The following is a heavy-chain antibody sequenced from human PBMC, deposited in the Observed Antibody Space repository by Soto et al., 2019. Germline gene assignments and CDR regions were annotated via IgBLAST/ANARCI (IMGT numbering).Heavy chain of an antibody. D-gene: IGHD2-2*01. V-gene: IGHV1-24*01. J-gene: IGHJ5*02. CDR3: ARDYHVRIVVVPAARYHWFDP. Sequence: GASVKVSCKVSGYTLTELSMHWVRQAPGKGLEWMGGFDPEDGETIYAQKFQGRVTMTEDTSTDTAYMELRSLRSDDTAVYYCARDYHVRIVVVPAARYHWFDPWGQGTLVTVSS. CDR1: GYTLTELS. CDR2: FDPEDGET.